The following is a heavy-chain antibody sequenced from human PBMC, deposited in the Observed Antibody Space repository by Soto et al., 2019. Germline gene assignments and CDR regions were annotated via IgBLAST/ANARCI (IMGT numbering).Heavy chain of an antibody. CDR2: INSDGSST. CDR1: GFTFSSYW. D-gene: IGHD2-8*01. CDR3: ARGTLNNGYYYYYMDV. V-gene: IGHV3-74*01. J-gene: IGHJ6*03. Sequence: GGSLRLSCAASGFTFSSYWMHWVRQAPGKGLVWVSRINSDGSSTSYADSVKGRFTISRDNAKNTLYLQMNGLRAEDTAVYYCARGTLNNGYYYYYMDVWGKGTTVTVSS.